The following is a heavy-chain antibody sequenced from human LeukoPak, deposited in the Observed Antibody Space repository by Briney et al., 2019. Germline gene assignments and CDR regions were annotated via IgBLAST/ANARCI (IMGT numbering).Heavy chain of an antibody. D-gene: IGHD3-3*01. CDR1: DYTISSGYY. V-gene: IGHV4-38-2*01. Sequence: SETLSLTCAVSDYTISSGYYWGWIRQSPGKGLEWIGSIYHGGSTYYNPSLKSRVTISVDTSKNQFSLKLSSVTAADTAVYYCARGPRVDFWSGYYTPPYYFDYWGQGTLVTVSS. CDR2: IYHGGST. J-gene: IGHJ4*02. CDR3: ARGPRVDFWSGYYTPPYYFDY.